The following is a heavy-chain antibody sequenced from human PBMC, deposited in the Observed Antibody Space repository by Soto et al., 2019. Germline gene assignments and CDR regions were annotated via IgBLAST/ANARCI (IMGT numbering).Heavy chain of an antibody. D-gene: IGHD1-7*01. Sequence: ASVKVSCKASGYTFTTHYIHWVRQAPGQGLGWMGMINPSGGGTSSAQKFQGRVTLTRDTSTSTVYMELSSLRSEDTAVYYCVRDFAELPYALYYFDNWGQGTLVTVSS. J-gene: IGHJ4*02. V-gene: IGHV1-46*01. CDR1: GYTFTTHY. CDR3: VRDFAELPYALYYFDN. CDR2: INPSGGGT.